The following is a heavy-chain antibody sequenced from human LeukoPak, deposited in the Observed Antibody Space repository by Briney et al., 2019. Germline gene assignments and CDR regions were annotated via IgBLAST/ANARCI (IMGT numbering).Heavy chain of an antibody. CDR2: ISSSSSYI. Sequence: GGSLRLSCAASGFTFSSYSMNWVRQAPGKGLEWVSSISSSSSYIYYADSVKGRFTISRDNAKNSLYLQMNSLRAEDTAVYYCARSGSSGYYPGYYYYYMDAWGKGPTVTVSS. V-gene: IGHV3-21*01. J-gene: IGHJ6*03. D-gene: IGHD3-22*01. CDR1: GFTFSSYS. CDR3: ARSGSSGYYPGYYYYYMDA.